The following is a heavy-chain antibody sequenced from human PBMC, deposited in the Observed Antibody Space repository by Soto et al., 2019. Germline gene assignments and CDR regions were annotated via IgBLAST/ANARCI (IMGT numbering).Heavy chain of an antibody. Sequence: VASVKVSFKASGGTFSSYAISWVRQAPGQGLEWKGGIIPIFGTANYAQKFQGRVTITADESTSTAYMELSSLRSEDSAVYYCATHGYKYDYWGQGTLVTVSS. CDR3: ATHGYKYDY. CDR2: IIPIFGTA. V-gene: IGHV1-69*13. CDR1: GGTFSSYA. D-gene: IGHD5-12*01. J-gene: IGHJ4*02.